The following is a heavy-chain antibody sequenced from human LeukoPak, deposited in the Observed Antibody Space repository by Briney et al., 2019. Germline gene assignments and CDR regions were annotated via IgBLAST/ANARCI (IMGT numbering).Heavy chain of an antibody. D-gene: IGHD4-17*01. CDR3: ARARAPVTRISSFDT. V-gene: IGHV3-48*01. CDR1: GFTFSSYS. Sequence: AGGSLRLSCAASGFTFSSYSMNWVRQAPGKGLEWVSYISSSSSTIYYADSVKGRFTISRDNAKNSLYLQMNSLRADDTAVYYCARARAPVTRISSFDTWGQRTMVTVSS. J-gene: IGHJ3*02. CDR2: ISSSSSTI.